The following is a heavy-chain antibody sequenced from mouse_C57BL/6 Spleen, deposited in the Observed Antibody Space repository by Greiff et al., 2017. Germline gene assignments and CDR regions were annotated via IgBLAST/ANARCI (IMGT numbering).Heavy chain of an antibody. CDR1: GFNIKDDY. D-gene: IGHD2-3*01. CDR2: IDPENGDT. CDR3: TTGPIYDGTGY. V-gene: IGHV14-4*01. Sequence: VQLQQSGAELVRPGASVKLSCTASGFNIKDDYMHWVKQRPEQGLEWIGWIDPENGDTEYASKFQGKATITADTSSNTAYLQLSSLTSEDTAVYYCTTGPIYDGTGYWGQGTTLTVSS. J-gene: IGHJ2*01.